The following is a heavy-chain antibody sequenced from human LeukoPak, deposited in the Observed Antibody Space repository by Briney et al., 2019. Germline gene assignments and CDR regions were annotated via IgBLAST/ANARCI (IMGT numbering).Heavy chain of an antibody. D-gene: IGHD3-10*01. Sequence: SETLSLTFAVYGGSFSGYYWSWIRQPPGKGLEWIGEINHSGSTNYNPSLKSRVTISVDTSKNQFSLKLSSVTAADTAVYYCARHYGSGSYLDFFDYWGQGTLVTVSS. CDR3: ARHYGSGSYLDFFDY. CDR2: INHSGST. CDR1: GGSFSGYY. V-gene: IGHV4-34*01. J-gene: IGHJ4*02.